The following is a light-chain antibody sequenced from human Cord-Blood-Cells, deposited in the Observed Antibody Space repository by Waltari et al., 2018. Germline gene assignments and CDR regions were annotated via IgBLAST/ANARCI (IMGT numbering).Light chain of an antibody. CDR1: QSVSSY. Sequence: EIVLTQSPATLSLSPGERATLSCRDSQSVSSYLAWDQQKPGQAPRLLIYDASNRATGIPARFSGSGSGTDFTLTISSLEPEDFAVYYCQQRSNWYTFGQGTKLEIK. V-gene: IGKV3-11*01. CDR2: DAS. J-gene: IGKJ2*01. CDR3: QQRSNWYT.